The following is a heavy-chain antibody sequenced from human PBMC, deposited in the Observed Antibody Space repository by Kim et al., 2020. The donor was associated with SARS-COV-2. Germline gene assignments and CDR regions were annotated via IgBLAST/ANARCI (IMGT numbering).Heavy chain of an antibody. CDR2: INSRGSSI. CDR3: ARASGYEPTSYF. D-gene: IGHD5-12*01. Sequence: GGSLRLSCAASGFTFRSYSMMWVRQAPGKGLEWISYINSRGSSIFYAGSVEGRFTIFRDNTEKSLYLQIDSPRAEDTAGYYCARASGYEPTSYF. CDR1: GFTFRSYS. J-gene: IGHJ4*01. V-gene: IGHV3-48*01.